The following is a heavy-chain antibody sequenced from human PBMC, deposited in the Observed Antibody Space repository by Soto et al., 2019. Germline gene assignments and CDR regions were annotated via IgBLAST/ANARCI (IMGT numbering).Heavy chain of an antibody. CDR3: ARGRASGSYYLLDY. CDR2: INPNSGNI. V-gene: IGHV1-8*01. CDR1: GNTFTGYD. D-gene: IGHD3-10*01. Sequence: ASVKVSCKASGNTFTGYDINWVRQATGHGLEWMGWINPNSGNIGYAQKFQGRVTMTRDTAIRTAYMEVSRLRSDDTAVYYCARGRASGSYYLLDYWGQGTLVTVSS. J-gene: IGHJ4*02.